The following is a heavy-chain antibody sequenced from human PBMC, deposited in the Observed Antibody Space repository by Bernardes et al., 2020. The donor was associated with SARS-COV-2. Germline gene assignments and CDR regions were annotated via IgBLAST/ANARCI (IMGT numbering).Heavy chain of an antibody. CDR1: GYSVTRYS. V-gene: IGHV5-10-1*01. J-gene: IGHJ6*02. Sequence: GAPLKVSSRVSGYSVTRYSITWVRTIPGKGLEWMGRIDPRDSYTNYSPSFQGHVTISVDKSINTAYLQWSSLRAADTAIYYCARLMGYGDGPIASLYFYGLDVWGQGTTVTVPS. CDR3: ARLMGYGDGPIASLYFYGLDV. D-gene: IGHD4-17*01. CDR2: IDPRDSYT.